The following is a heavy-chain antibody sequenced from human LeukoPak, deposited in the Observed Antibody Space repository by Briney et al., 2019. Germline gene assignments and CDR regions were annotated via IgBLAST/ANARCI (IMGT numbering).Heavy chain of an antibody. CDR2: IIPIFGTA. J-gene: IGHJ4*02. Sequence: SVKVSCKASGGTFSSYTISWVRQAPGQGLEWMGGIIPIFGTANYAQKFQGRVTITADESTSTAYMELSSLRSEDTAVYYCARAPSPYYGDYLFDYWGQGTLVTVSS. V-gene: IGHV1-69*13. CDR3: ARAPSPYYGDYLFDY. D-gene: IGHD4-17*01. CDR1: GGTFSSYT.